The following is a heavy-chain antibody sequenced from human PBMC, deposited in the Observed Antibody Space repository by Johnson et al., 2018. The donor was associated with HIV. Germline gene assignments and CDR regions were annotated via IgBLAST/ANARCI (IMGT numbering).Heavy chain of an antibody. D-gene: IGHD2-2*01. Sequence: QVQLVESGGGVVQPGRSLRLSCAASGFTFSSYGIHWVRQAPGKGLEWVAFIWHDGRDVYYADSVKGRFTVSRDNSKNAVYLQMNSLRAGDTAVYYCARRSITSDGFDIWGQGTMVTVSS. CDR3: ARRSITSDGFDI. V-gene: IGHV3-33*08. CDR1: GFTFSSYG. CDR2: IWHDGRDV. J-gene: IGHJ3*02.